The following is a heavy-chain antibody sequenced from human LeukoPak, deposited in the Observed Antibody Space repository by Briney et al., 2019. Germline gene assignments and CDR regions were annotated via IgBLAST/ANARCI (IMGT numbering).Heavy chain of an antibody. J-gene: IGHJ4*02. CDR1: GFTFSTYW. V-gene: IGHV3-7*01. Sequence: GGSLRLSCAASGFTFSTYWMSWVRQAPGKGLEWVANIKQDGSEKYYVDSVKGRFTISRDNGKNSLHLQMNSLRAEDTAIYYCVRERGQWLDESLDDYWGQGTLVTVSS. CDR2: IKQDGSEK. D-gene: IGHD6-19*01. CDR3: VRERGQWLDESLDDY.